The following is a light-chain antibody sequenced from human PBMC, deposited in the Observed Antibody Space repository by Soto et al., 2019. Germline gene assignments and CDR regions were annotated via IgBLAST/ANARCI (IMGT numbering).Light chain of an antibody. CDR2: GAS. J-gene: IGKJ1*01. Sequence: EIVLTQSPGTLSLSPGERATLSCRASQRVSSSYLAWYQQKPGQAPRLLIYGASSRATGIPDRFSGSGSGTDFTVTISRLEPEDFAVYYCQQYWSFGQGTKEEFK. CDR3: QQYWS. CDR1: QRVSSSY. V-gene: IGKV3-20*01.